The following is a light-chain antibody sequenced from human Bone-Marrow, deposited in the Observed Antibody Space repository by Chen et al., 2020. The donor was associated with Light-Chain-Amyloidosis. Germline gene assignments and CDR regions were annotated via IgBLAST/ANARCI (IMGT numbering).Light chain of an antibody. CDR1: QSILYSSNNMNY. J-gene: IGKJ2*01. CDR3: QQYYDTPYT. V-gene: IGKV4-1*01. Sequence: DIVMTQSPDSLAVSLGARATINCKSSQSILYSSNNMNYLAWYQQKPGQPPKLLIYWASTRYSRVPDRFSGSGSGTDFTLTISSLQAEDVATYYCQQYYDTPYTFGQGTELEIK. CDR2: WAS.